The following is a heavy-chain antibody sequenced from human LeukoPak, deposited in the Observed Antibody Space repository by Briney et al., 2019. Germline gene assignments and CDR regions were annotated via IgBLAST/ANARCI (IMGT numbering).Heavy chain of an antibody. Sequence: ASVKVSCKASGYTFTSYGISWVRQAPGQGLEWMGWISAYNGNTNYAQKLQGRVTMTTDTSTSTAYMELRSLRSDDTAVYYCAGSPLPDYAGDYWGQGTLVTVSS. V-gene: IGHV1-18*01. CDR2: ISAYNGNT. CDR3: AGSPLPDYAGDY. CDR1: GYTFTSYG. J-gene: IGHJ4*02. D-gene: IGHD4-17*01.